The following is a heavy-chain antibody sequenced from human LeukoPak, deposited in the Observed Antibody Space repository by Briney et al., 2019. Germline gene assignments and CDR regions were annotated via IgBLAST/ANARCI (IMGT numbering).Heavy chain of an antibody. Sequence: GGSLRLSCAASGFTLSSFKMTWVRQAPGKGLEWVASISPSSSYISYADSLKGRVTVSRDNTKNSVFLQMSSLRAEDTAIYYCARDLTGGEYFDSWGQGTLVSVSS. J-gene: IGHJ4*02. CDR1: GFTLSSFK. CDR2: ISPSSSYI. V-gene: IGHV3-21*01. CDR3: ARDLTGGEYFDS. D-gene: IGHD3-16*01.